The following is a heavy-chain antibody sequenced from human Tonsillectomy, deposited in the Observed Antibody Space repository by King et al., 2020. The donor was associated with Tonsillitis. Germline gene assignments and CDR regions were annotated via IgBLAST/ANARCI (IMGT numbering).Heavy chain of an antibody. CDR1: GGSVSSGSYY. Sequence: QLQESGPGLVKPSETLSLTCTVSGGSVSSGSYYWSWIRQPPGKGLEWIGYIYYSGSTNYNPSLKSRVTISVDTSKNQFSLKLSSVTAADTAVYYCARTPNYYDILTGYYNGFDPWGQGTLVTVSS. J-gene: IGHJ5*02. CDR3: ARTPNYYDILTGYYNGFDP. CDR2: IYYSGST. D-gene: IGHD3-9*01. V-gene: IGHV4-61*01.